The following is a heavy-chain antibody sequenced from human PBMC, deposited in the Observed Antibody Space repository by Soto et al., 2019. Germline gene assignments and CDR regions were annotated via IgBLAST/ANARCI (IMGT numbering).Heavy chain of an antibody. D-gene: IGHD3-3*01. Sequence: GGSLRLSCAASGFTFSSYWMHWVRQAPGKGLVWVSRINSDGSSTSYADSVKGRFTISRDNAKNTLYLQMNSLRAEDTAVYYCARDHLSQGYYDFWSGYYPHYYYYGMDVWGQGTTVTVSS. V-gene: IGHV3-74*01. CDR1: GFTFSSYW. CDR2: INSDGSST. CDR3: ARDHLSQGYYDFWSGYYPHYYYYGMDV. J-gene: IGHJ6*02.